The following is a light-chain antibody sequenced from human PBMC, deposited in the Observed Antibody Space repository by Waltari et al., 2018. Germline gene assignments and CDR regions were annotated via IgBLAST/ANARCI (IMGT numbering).Light chain of an antibody. Sequence: QLVLTQSPSASASLGASVKLTRTLSSAHHNNAIPWHQQQPEKGPRYLMRVNNDGSYSRGDGIPDRFSGSSSGAGRYLTIASLQSEDEADYYCQTWDSGFVVFGGGTKLTVL. J-gene: IGLJ3*02. CDR2: VNNDGSY. CDR3: QTWDSGFVV. CDR1: SAHHNNA. V-gene: IGLV4-69*01.